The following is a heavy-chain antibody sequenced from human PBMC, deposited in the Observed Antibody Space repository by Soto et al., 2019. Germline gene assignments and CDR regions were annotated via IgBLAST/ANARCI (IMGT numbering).Heavy chain of an antibody. CDR2: ISGSGGST. Sequence: EVQLLESGGGLVQPGGSLRLSCAASGFTFSSYAMSWVRQAPGKGLEWVSAISGSGGSTYYADSVKGRFTISRDNSKNSLYMKMIGLRAEETAVYYWANPTYYYDSRGKKSDSWGQGTLVTVSS. D-gene: IGHD3-22*01. J-gene: IGHJ4*02. V-gene: IGHV3-23*01. CDR3: ANPTYYYDSRGKKSDS. CDR1: GFTFSSYA.